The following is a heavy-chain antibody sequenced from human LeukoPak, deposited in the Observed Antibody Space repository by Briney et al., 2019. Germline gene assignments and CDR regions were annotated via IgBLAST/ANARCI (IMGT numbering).Heavy chain of an antibody. D-gene: IGHD3-10*01. Sequence: GESLKISCKGSGYSFTSYWIGWVRQMPGKGLEWMGTIYPGDSDTRYSPSFQGQVTISADKSISTAYLQWSSLKASDTAMYYCARALVVRGVISYFDYWGQGTLVTVSS. CDR3: ARALVVRGVISYFDY. CDR2: IYPGDSDT. J-gene: IGHJ4*02. CDR1: GYSFTSYW. V-gene: IGHV5-51*01.